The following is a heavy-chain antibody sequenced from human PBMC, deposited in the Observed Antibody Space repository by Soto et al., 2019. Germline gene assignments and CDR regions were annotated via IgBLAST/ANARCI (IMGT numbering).Heavy chain of an antibody. CDR1: DDSLSTYY. CDR3: ARSAIPRGGWFRP. CDR2: IYASGST. V-gene: IGHV4-4*07. Sequence: PWETLSLTCNVSDDSLSTYYWSWIRQPAGKGLEWIGRIYASGSTNYNPSLKGRVSMSVDTSKKQFSLKMISVTAADTAMYYCARSAIPRGGWFRPWGQGVLVTVSS. J-gene: IGHJ5*02. D-gene: IGHD2-21*01.